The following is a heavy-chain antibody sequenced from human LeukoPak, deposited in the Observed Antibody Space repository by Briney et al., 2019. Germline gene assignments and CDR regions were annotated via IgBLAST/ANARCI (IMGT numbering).Heavy chain of an antibody. J-gene: IGHJ4*02. CDR2: IYSGGST. CDR1: GFTVSSKY. CDR3: AKEVGVTRVEPY. D-gene: IGHD1-26*01. V-gene: IGHV3-53*05. Sequence: PGGSLRLSCAASGFTVSSKYMSWVRQAPGKGLEWVSVIYSGGSTYYADSVKGRFTISRDNTKNTLYLQLNSLRPEDTAMYYCAKEVGVTRVEPYWGQGTLVTVSS.